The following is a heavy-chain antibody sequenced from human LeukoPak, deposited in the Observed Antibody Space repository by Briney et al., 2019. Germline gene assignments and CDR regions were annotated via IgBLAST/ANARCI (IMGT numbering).Heavy chain of an antibody. CDR1: GFTFTNAW. CDR3: TTDPQWGH. J-gene: IGHJ4*02. CDR2: IKDKNDGETT. Sequence: GGSLRLSCVVSGFTFTNAWMSWVRQAPGKGLEWVGRIKDKNDGETTEYAAPVKDRFSISRDDSRNTLYLQMNSLKADDTAVYFCTTDPQWGHWGQGTLVTVSS. D-gene: IGHD1-26*01. V-gene: IGHV3-15*01.